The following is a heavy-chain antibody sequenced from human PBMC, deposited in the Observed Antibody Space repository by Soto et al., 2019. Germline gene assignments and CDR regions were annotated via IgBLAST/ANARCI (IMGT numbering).Heavy chain of an antibody. J-gene: IGHJ6*02. CDR3: ARDHMVRGVMGYYYYGMDV. Sequence: NPSETLSLTCTVSGGSISSGDYYWSWIRQPPGKGLEWIGYIYYSGSTYYNPSLKSRVTISVDTSKNQFSLKLSSVTAADTTVYYCARDHMVRGVMGYYYYGMDVWGQGTTVTVSS. V-gene: IGHV4-30-4*01. CDR1: GGSISSGDYY. D-gene: IGHD3-10*01. CDR2: IYYSGST.